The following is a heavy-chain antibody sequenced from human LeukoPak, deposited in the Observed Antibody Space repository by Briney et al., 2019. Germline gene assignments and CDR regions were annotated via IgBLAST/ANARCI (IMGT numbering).Heavy chain of an antibody. J-gene: IGHJ3*02. CDR3: AKDPNGDYVGAFDM. D-gene: IGHD4-17*01. CDR2: IYSGGST. V-gene: IGHV3-53*01. CDR1: GFTVSSNY. Sequence: PGGSLRLSCAASGFTVSSNYMSRVRQAPGKGLEWVSVIYSGGSTYYADSVKGRFTISRDNSKNTLYLQMNSLRAEDTAVYYCAKDPNGDYVGAFDMWGRGTVVTVSS.